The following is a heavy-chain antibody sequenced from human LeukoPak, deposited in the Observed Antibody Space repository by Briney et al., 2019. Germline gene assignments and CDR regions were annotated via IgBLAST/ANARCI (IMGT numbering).Heavy chain of an antibody. CDR1: GFTFGDYA. CDR3: TLVPAAMTVYYFDY. D-gene: IGHD2-2*01. Sequence: QPGGSLRLSCTASGFTFGDYAMSWVRQAPGKGLEWVGFIRSKAYGGTTEYAASVKGRFTISRDDSKSIAYLQMNSLKTEDTAVYYCTLVPAAMTVYYFDYWGQGTLVTVSS. V-gene: IGHV3-49*04. J-gene: IGHJ4*02. CDR2: IRSKAYGGTT.